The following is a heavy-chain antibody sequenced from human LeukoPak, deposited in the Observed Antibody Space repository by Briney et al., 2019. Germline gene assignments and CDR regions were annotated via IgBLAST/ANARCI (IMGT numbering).Heavy chain of an antibody. CDR2: ISGGAGTI. Sequence: GGSLRLSCAASGFTFSSYEMNWVRQAPGKGLEWVSYISGGAGTIYYADSVKGRFTISRDNAKNSLFLQMNSLRAEDTAVYYCARVRGNSGWYIDYWGQGTLVTVSS. CDR1: GFTFSSYE. J-gene: IGHJ4*02. D-gene: IGHD6-19*01. V-gene: IGHV3-48*03. CDR3: ARVRGNSGWYIDY.